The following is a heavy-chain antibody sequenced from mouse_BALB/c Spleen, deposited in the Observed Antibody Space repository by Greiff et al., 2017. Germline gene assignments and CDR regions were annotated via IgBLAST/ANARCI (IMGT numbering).Heavy chain of an antibody. J-gene: IGHJ4*01. CDR1: GFTFSSYA. CDR2: ISSGGSYT. CDR3: AREGDGNYEGVYYYAMDY. D-gene: IGHD2-1*01. V-gene: IGHV5-9-4*01. Sequence: EVKLVESGGGLVKPGGSLKLSCAASGFTFSSYAMSWVRQSPEKRLEWVAEISSGGSYTYYPDTVTGRFTISRDNAKNTLYLEMSSLRSEDTAMYYCAREGDGNYEGVYYYAMDYWGQGTSVTVPS.